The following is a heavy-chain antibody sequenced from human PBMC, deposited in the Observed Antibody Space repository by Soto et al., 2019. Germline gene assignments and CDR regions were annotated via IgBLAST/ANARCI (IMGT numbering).Heavy chain of an antibody. CDR3: AKDTGADY. Sequence: QVQLVESGGGVVQPGRSLRLSCAASGFRFSTYGMYWVGQAPGKGLEGVARISYDGSDQFYGDSVKGRFTISRDNSKNTLYLQMNSLRSEDTAVYYCAKDTGADYWGQGTVVTVSA. J-gene: IGHJ4*02. D-gene: IGHD3-10*01. CDR1: GFRFSTYG. V-gene: IGHV3-30*18. CDR2: ISYDGSDQ.